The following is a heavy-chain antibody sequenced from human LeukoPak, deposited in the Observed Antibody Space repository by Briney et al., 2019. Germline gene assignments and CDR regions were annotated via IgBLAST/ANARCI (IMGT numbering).Heavy chain of an antibody. CDR3: ARASVRGVMFPFDY. J-gene: IGHJ4*02. CDR2: ISGSATGSVTT. V-gene: IGHV3-23*01. D-gene: IGHD3-10*01. CDR1: GFTFSTYA. Sequence: GGSLRLSCAASGFTFSTYAMNWVRQAPGKGLEWVSAISGSATGSVTTYYTDSVKGRFTISRDNSKNTLYLQMNSLRAEDTAVYYCARASVRGVMFPFDYWGQGTLVTVSS.